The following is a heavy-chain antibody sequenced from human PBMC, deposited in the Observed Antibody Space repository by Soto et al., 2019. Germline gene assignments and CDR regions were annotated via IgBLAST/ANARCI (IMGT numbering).Heavy chain of an antibody. J-gene: IGHJ4*02. Sequence: PSETLSLTCAAYGGSFSGYYWSWIRQPPGTGLEWIGEITHSGTTNYNPSLKSRLTISVDTSKNQVSLRLTSVTAADTATYYCINSHGLSRADYWGRGILVTVSS. CDR2: ITHSGTT. CDR3: INSHGLSRADY. V-gene: IGHV4-34*03. D-gene: IGHD1-20*01. CDR1: GGSFSGYY.